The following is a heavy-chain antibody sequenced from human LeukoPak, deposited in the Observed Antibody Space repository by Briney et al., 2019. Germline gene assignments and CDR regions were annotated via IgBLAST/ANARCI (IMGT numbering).Heavy chain of an antibody. CDR2: ISGSGGST. Sequence: GGSLRLSCAASGFTFSSCAMSWVRQAPGKGLEWVSAISGSGGSTYYADSVKGRFTISRDNSKNTLYLQMNSLRAEDTAVYYCAKNYDYIWGSYPSAFDIWGQGTMVTVSS. D-gene: IGHD3-16*02. V-gene: IGHV3-23*01. CDR3: AKNYDYIWGSYPSAFDI. J-gene: IGHJ3*02. CDR1: GFTFSSCA.